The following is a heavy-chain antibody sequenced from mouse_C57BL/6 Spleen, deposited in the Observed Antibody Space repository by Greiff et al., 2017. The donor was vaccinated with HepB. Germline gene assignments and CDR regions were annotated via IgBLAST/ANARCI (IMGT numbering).Heavy chain of an antibody. CDR3: TRTLGGYAMDY. J-gene: IGHJ4*01. Sequence: QVQLQQPGAELVKPGASVKMSCKASGYTFTSYWITWVKQRPGQGLEWIGDIYPGSGSTNYNEKFKSKATLTVDASSSTACMQLSSLTSEDSAVYYCTRTLGGYAMDYWGQGTSVTVSS. CDR1: GYTFTSYW. D-gene: IGHD3-3*01. V-gene: IGHV1-55*01. CDR2: IYPGSGST.